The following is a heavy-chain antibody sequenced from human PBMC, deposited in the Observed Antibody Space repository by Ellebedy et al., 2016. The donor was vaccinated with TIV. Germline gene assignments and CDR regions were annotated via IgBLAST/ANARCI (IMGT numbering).Heavy chain of an antibody. CDR3: ARTLVGYGVCLDY. D-gene: IGHD2-8*01. CDR1: GFTFSSYW. J-gene: IGHJ4*02. V-gene: IGHV3-74*01. CDR2: INSDGSST. Sequence: PGGSLRLSCAASGFTFSSYWMHWVRQAPGKGLVWVSRINSDGSSTSYADSVKGRFTLSRDKAKNTLYLKRNSLRAEDTAVYYCARTLVGYGVCLDYWGQGTLVTVSS.